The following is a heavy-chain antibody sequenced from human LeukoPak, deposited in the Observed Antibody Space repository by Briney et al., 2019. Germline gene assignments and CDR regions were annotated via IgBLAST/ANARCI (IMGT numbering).Heavy chain of an antibody. D-gene: IGHD3-10*01. V-gene: IGHV4-34*01. Sequence: PSETLSLTCAVYGGSFSGYYWSWIRQPPGKGLEWIGEINHSGSTNYNPHLKSRVTISVDTSKNQFSLKLSSVTAADTAVYYCARGLLLWFGESIRFDYWGQGTLVTVSS. CDR3: ARGLLLWFGESIRFDY. CDR1: GGSFSGYY. CDR2: INHSGST. J-gene: IGHJ4*02.